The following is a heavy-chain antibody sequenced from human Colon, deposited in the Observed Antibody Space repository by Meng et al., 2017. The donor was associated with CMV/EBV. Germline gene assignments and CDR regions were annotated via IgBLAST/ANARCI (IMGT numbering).Heavy chain of an antibody. CDR3: ARDPSGSRVPFDY. CDR2: INSNSGAT. V-gene: IGHV1-2*02. Sequence: VPLWAFGAEVKKPGAPVKGSCKASGYTFSDYHIHWVRQATGQGLEWMGWINSNSGATDYAQKFQGRLTMARDTSITTVYMELSSLRSDDTAVYYCARDPSGSRVPFDYWGQGSLVTVSS. J-gene: IGHJ4*02. D-gene: IGHD1-26*01. CDR1: GYTFSDYH.